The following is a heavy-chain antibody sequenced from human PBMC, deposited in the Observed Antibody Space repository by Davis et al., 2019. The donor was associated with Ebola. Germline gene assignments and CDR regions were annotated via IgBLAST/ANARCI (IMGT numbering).Heavy chain of an antibody. D-gene: IGHD3-10*01. Sequence: PGGPLRPSCAAPGFLFSSYAMSWVRQAPGRGLEWVSSISASGGATFYADSVKGRIVMSRDNSNDTLYLRMNNLRAEDTAIYYCAKDRTSYDGSGDFFDYWGQGILVTVSS. CDR2: ISASGGAT. CDR3: AKDRTSYDGSGDFFDY. J-gene: IGHJ4*02. CDR1: GFLFSSYA. V-gene: IGHV3-23*01.